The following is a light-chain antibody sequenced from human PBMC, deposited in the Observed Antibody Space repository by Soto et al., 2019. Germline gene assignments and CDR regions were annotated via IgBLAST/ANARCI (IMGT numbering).Light chain of an antibody. Sequence: EIVLTQSPGTLSLSPGERATLSCRASQSVSSSYLAWYQQKPGQAPRLLIYGASSRATGIPDRFSGSGSGTDFTLTISSLEPEDFAVYYCQQYGSSLLIFGGGTKVEIK. J-gene: IGKJ4*01. CDR2: GAS. V-gene: IGKV3-20*01. CDR1: QSVSSSY. CDR3: QQYGSSLLI.